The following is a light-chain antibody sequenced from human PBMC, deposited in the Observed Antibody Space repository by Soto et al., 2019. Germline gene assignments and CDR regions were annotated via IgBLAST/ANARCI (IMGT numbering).Light chain of an antibody. CDR2: EVS. CDR3: TSFATNRFYV. Sequence: QSALTQPPSASGSLGQSVTISCTGTSSDVGGYKYVSWYQQHPGKAPKVMIYEVSNRPSGVPDRFSGSKSGNTASLTISRLQAEDEADYYCTSFATNRFYVFGPGTKVTVL. J-gene: IGLJ1*01. V-gene: IGLV2-8*01. CDR1: SSDVGGYKY.